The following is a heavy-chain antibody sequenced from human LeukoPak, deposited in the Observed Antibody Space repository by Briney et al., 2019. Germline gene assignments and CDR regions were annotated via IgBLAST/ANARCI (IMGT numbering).Heavy chain of an antibody. CDR3: ASGQNYYDSSGYYTDY. V-gene: IGHV1-69*04. CDR2: IIPILGIA. CDR1: GYTFTSYG. D-gene: IGHD3-22*01. J-gene: IGHJ4*02. Sequence: GASVKVSCKASGYTFTSYGISWVRQAPGQGLEWMGRIIPILGIANYAQKFQGRVTITADKSTSTAYMELSSLRSEDTAVYYCASGQNYYDSSGYYTDYWGQGTLVTVSS.